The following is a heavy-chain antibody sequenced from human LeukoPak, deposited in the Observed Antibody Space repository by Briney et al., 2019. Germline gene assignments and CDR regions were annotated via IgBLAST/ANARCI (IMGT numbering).Heavy chain of an antibody. CDR2: FDPEKGET. CDR1: GYTLTELS. CDR3: ATEGYYDSSGYYTDY. J-gene: IGHJ4*02. V-gene: IGHV1-24*01. Sequence: ASVKVSCKVSGYTLTELSMHWVRQAPGKGCEWMGRFDPEKGETIYAQKFQGRVTMTEDTSTDTAYMELSSLRSEDTAVYYCATEGYYDSSGYYTDYWGQGTLVTVSS. D-gene: IGHD3-22*01.